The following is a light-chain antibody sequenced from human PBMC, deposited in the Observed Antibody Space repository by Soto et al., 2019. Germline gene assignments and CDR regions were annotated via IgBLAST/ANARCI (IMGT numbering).Light chain of an antibody. J-gene: IGKJ1*01. Sequence: DIVLTQSPDSLTVSLGERATINCKSSQSILYSSNNKNYLAWYQQKPGQPPKLLIYWASTRESGVPDRFSGSGSGPDFTLTISSLQAEDVAVYYCQQYCSTPQTFGQGTKVEIK. CDR2: WAS. V-gene: IGKV4-1*01. CDR3: QQYCSTPQT. CDR1: QSILYSSNNKNY.